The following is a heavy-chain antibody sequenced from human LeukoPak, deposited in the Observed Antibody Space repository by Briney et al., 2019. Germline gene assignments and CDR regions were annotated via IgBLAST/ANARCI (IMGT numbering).Heavy chain of an antibody. CDR2: INHSGST. Sequence: PSETLSLTCAVYGGSVSGYYWSWIRQPPGKGLEWIGEINHSGSTNYNPSLKSRVTISVDTSKNQFSLKLSSVTAADTAVYYCARGSGTTLDYWGQGTLVTVSS. D-gene: IGHD1-7*01. CDR3: ARGSGTTLDY. J-gene: IGHJ4*02. CDR1: GGSVSGYY. V-gene: IGHV4-34*01.